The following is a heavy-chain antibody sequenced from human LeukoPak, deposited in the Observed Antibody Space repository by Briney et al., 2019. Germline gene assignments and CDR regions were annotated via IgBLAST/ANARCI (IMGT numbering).Heavy chain of an antibody. Sequence: GGSLRLSCAASGFTFSSYGMHWVRQAPGKGLEWVAVISYDGSNKYYADSVKGRFTISRDNSKNTLYLQMNSLRDEDTAIYYCAKDPGYSSLYDFWGQGTLVTVSS. J-gene: IGHJ4*02. D-gene: IGHD6-6*01. CDR2: ISYDGSNK. V-gene: IGHV3-30*18. CDR3: AKDPGYSSLYDF. CDR1: GFTFSSYG.